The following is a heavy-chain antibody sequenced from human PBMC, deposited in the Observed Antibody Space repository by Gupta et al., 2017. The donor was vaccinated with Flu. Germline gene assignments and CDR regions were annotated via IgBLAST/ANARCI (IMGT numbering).Heavy chain of an antibody. CDR3: ARDSWHESGYFYPLGQ. CDR2: IHSREGR. J-gene: IGHJ4*02. CDR1: GGSIRQCG. D-gene: IGHD3-22*01. V-gene: IGHV4-4*07. Sequence: GGSIRQCGWSGGGGGAGGGLEWIGRIHSREGRKDNPSLKSRLTMSVDMSRKQFSLRLTSVTAADTAVYYWARDSWHESGYFYPLGQWGQGVLVSVSS.